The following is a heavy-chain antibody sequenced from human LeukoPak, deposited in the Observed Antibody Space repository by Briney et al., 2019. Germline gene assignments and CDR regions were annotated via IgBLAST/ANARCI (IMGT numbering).Heavy chain of an antibody. J-gene: IGHJ4*02. D-gene: IGHD3-10*01. CDR3: ARVTMVRGNDY. CDR2: ISSSSSYI. V-gene: IGHV3-21*01. Sequence: GGSLRLSCAASGFTFSDYYMNWVRQAPGKGLEWVSSISSSSSYIYYADSVKGRFTISRDNAKNSLYLQMNSLRAEDTAVYYCARVTMVRGNDYWGQGTLVTVSS. CDR1: GFTFSDYY.